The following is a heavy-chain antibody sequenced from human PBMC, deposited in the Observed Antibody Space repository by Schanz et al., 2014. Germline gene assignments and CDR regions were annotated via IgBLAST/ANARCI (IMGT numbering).Heavy chain of an antibody. J-gene: IGHJ4*02. CDR1: GFTFSSYG. CDR3: ARGDPVAGLDY. CDR2: IHDRGNT. Sequence: QVQLVESGGGVVQPGRSLRLSCAASGFTFSSYGMHWVRQAPGKGLEWVSVIHDRGNTYSADSVKGRFTISRDNSKNTVYLQMNSLRGEDTGMYYCARGDPVAGLDYWGRGTLVTVSS. V-gene: IGHV3-NL1*01.